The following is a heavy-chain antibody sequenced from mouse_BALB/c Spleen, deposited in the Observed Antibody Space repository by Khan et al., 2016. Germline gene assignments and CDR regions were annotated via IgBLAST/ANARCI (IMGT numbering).Heavy chain of an antibody. V-gene: IGHV14-3*02. CDR3: ARSPYDYDVGFAY. D-gene: IGHD2-4*01. J-gene: IGHJ3*01. CDR2: IDPANGNT. CDR1: GFNIKDTY. Sequence: VQLQQPGAELVKPGASVKLSCTASGFNIKDTYMHWVKQRPEQGLEWIGRIDPANGNTKYEPKFQGKATITADTSSNTADLQLSSLTSEDTAVYYGARSPYDYDVGFAYWGQGTLVTVSA.